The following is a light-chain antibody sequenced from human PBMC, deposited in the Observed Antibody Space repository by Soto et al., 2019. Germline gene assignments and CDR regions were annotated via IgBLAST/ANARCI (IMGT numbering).Light chain of an antibody. Sequence: AIRMTQSPSSFSASTGDRVTITCRASQGISSYLAWYQQKPGKAPKLLIYAASSLQSGVLSRFSGSGSGTDFTLPISCLQSEDFASYYCQQYYSYPPWTFGQGTKVELK. CDR3: QQYYSYPPWT. CDR2: AAS. CDR1: QGISSY. V-gene: IGKV1-8*01. J-gene: IGKJ1*01.